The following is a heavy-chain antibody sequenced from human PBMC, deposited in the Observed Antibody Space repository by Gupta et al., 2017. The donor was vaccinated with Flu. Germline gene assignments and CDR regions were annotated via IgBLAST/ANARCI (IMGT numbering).Heavy chain of an antibody. J-gene: IGHJ5*02. CDR1: GFTFSSYA. Sequence: EVPLLESVGGLVQPGGSLRLSCAASGFTFSSYAMSWVRQAPGKGLEGVAAISGSGGSTYYADSVKGRFTISRDNSKNTLYLQMNSLRAEDTAVYYCAKGSSGWYPNWFDPWGQGTLVTVSS. CDR3: AKGSSGWYPNWFDP. CDR2: ISGSGGST. V-gene: IGHV3-23*01. D-gene: IGHD6-19*01.